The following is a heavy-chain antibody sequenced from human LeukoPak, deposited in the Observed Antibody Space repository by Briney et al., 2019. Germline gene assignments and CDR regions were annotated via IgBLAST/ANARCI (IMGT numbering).Heavy chain of an antibody. Sequence: SETLSLTCTVSGGSISNYYWSWIRQPAGKGLEWIGRIYTSGTTHYNPSLKSRVTMSVDTSKNQFSLNLSSVTAADTAVYYCARHVGFITMVRGVINNNWFDPWGQGTLVTVSS. CDR3: ARHVGFITMVRGVINNNWFDP. J-gene: IGHJ5*02. CDR2: IYTSGTT. V-gene: IGHV4-4*07. CDR1: GGSISNYY. D-gene: IGHD3-10*01.